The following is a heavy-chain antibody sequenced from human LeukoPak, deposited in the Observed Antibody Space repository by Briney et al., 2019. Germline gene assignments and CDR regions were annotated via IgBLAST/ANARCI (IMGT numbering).Heavy chain of an antibody. J-gene: IGHJ6*03. V-gene: IGHV4-39*07. CDR1: GGSISSSSYY. Sequence: SETLSLTCTVSGGSISSSSYYWGWIRQPPGKGLEWIGSIYYSGSTYYNPSLKSRVTISVDTSKNQFSLKLSSVTAADTAVYHCARGFAMDVWGKGTTVTISS. CDR2: IYYSGST. CDR3: ARGFAMDV.